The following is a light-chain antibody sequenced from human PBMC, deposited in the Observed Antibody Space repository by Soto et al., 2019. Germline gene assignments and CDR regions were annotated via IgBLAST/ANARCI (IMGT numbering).Light chain of an antibody. J-gene: IGKJ4*01. CDR2: GAF. V-gene: IGKV3-15*01. Sequence: EIVMTQSPATLSVSPGETATLSCRASQSVCYNLAWYQQKPGQGPRLLIYGAFTRATGIPARFSGSGSGTEFTLTISSLQSEDFAVYYCQQYKNWPTLTFGGGTKVEIK. CDR1: QSVCYN. CDR3: QQYKNWPTLT.